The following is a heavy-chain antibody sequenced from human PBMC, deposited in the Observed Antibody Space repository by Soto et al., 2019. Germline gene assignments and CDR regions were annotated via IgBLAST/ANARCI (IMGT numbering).Heavy chain of an antibody. V-gene: IGHV1-2*04. CDR3: ARVGGSYYYGMEV. CDR2: INPNSGGT. Sequence: ASLKVSCKAAGYTFTGYYMHWVRQAGGQGLEWMGWINPNSGGTNYAQKFQGWVTMTRDTSISTAYMELSRLRSDDTAVYYCARVGGSYYYGMEVWGEGTTVTASS. CDR1: GYTFTGYY. J-gene: IGHJ6*01. D-gene: IGHD2-15*01.